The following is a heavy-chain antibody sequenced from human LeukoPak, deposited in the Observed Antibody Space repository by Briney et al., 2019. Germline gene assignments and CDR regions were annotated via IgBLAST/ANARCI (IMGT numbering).Heavy chain of an antibody. J-gene: IGHJ4*02. CDR3: ASRDY. V-gene: IGHV4-59*05. CDR1: GGSISSYY. CDR2: IYYSGST. Sequence: SETLSLTCTVSGGSISSYYWSWIRQPPGKGLEWIGSIYYSGSTYYNPSLKSRVTISVDTSKNQFSLKLSSVTAADTAVYYCASRDYWGQGTLVTVSS.